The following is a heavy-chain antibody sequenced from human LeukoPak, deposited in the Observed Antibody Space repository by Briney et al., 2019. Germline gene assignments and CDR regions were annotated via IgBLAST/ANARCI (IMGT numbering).Heavy chain of an antibody. CDR3: ASFSSSPGDY. J-gene: IGHJ4*02. CDR2: ISSSSSYI. CDR1: GFTFSPYN. D-gene: IGHD6-6*01. V-gene: IGHV3-21*01. Sequence: GGSLRLSCAASGFTFSPYNMNWVRQAPGKGLEWVSAISSSSSYIYYADSVKGRFTISRDNAKNSLYLQMNSLRAEDTAVYYCASFSSSPGDYWGQGTLVTVSS.